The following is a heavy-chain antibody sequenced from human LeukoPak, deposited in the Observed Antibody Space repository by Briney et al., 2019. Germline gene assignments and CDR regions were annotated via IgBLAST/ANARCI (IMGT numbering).Heavy chain of an antibody. CDR3: ARVGYGSGSYSRYYYYGMDV. CDR2: INQSGST. CDR1: GGSFSGYY. J-gene: IGHJ6*02. V-gene: IGHV4-34*01. D-gene: IGHD3-10*01. Sequence: SETLSLTCAVYGGSFSGYYWSWIRQPPGKGLEWIGEINQSGSTNYNPSLKSRVTISVDTSKNQFSLKLSSVTAADTAVYYCARVGYGSGSYSRYYYYGMDVWGQGTTVTVSS.